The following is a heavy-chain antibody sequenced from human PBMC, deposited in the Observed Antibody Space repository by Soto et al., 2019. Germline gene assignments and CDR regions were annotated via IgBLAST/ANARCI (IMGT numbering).Heavy chain of an antibody. CDR2: INYRGTT. CDR1: GGSTTSGAYY. J-gene: IGHJ5*02. Sequence: QVRLQESGPGLVKPSQTLSLTCTVSGGSTTSGAYYWGWVRQQPGKGPEWIAYINYRGTTYYNPSLKSRVTMSIDTSKNYFSLNVTSLSAADTAVYYCARVSATGTRWFDPWGQGTRVTVSS. V-gene: IGHV4-31*03. D-gene: IGHD6-13*01. CDR3: ARVSATGTRWFDP.